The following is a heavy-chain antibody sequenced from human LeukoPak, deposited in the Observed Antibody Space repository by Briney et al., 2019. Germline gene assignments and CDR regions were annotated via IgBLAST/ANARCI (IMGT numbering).Heavy chain of an antibody. D-gene: IGHD3-22*01. Sequence: GESLKISCKGSGYSFTSYWIGWVRQMPGKGLEWMGIIYPGDSDTRYSPSFQGQVTISADKSISTAYLQWSSLKASDTAMYYCARQTYYDSSGYYGFAHYFDYWGQGTLVTVSS. J-gene: IGHJ4*02. CDR2: IYPGDSDT. V-gene: IGHV5-51*01. CDR3: ARQTYYDSSGYYGFAHYFDY. CDR1: GYSFTSYW.